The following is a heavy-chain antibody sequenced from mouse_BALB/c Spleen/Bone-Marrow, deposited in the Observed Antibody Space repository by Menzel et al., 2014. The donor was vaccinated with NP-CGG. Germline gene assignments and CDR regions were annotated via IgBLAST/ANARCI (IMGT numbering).Heavy chain of an antibody. CDR2: IIPNSGYS. V-gene: IGHV1-4*01. Sequence: QVQLQQSGAELARPGASVKMSCQASGYTFTRYTMHWEKKRPGQGQEWTGYIIPNSGYSNYNQKFKDKATLTADKSSSTAYMQLSSLTSEDSAVYYCTIRYYAMDYWGQGTSVPVSS. D-gene: IGHD1-1*01. CDR1: GYTFTRYT. J-gene: IGHJ4*01. CDR3: TIRYYAMDY.